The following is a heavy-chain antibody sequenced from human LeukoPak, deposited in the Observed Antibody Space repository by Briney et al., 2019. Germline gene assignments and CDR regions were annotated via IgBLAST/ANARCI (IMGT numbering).Heavy chain of an antibody. CDR1: GFTFSDYD. J-gene: IGHJ4*02. CDR2: ISSTSSYL. V-gene: IGHV3-11*05. Sequence: PGGSLRLSCAASGFTFSDYDMSWIRQAPGKGLEWLSYISSTSSYLNYADSVKGRFTISRDNAKNSLFLQMNSLRAEDTAVYYCARVFQWVVHYWGQGTLVTVSS. D-gene: IGHD6-19*01. CDR3: ARVFQWVVHY.